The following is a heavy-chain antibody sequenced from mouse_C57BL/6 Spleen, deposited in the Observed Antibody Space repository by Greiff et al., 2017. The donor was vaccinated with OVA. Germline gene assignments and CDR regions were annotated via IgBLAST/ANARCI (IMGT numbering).Heavy chain of an antibody. Sequence: VTLVESGPGLVQPSQSLSITCTVSGFSLTSYGVHWVRQSPGKGLEWLGVIWRGGSTDYNAAFMSRLSITKDNSKSQVFFKMNSLQADDTAIYYCAKKGDYGSSLWYFDVWGTGTTVTVSS. D-gene: IGHD1-1*01. V-gene: IGHV2-5*01. CDR1: GFSLTSYG. J-gene: IGHJ1*03. CDR2: IWRGGST. CDR3: AKKGDYGSSLWYFDV.